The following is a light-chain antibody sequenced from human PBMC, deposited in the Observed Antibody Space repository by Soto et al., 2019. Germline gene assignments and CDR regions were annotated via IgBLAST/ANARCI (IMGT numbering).Light chain of an antibody. J-gene: IGKJ4*01. Sequence: EIVMTQSPATLSVSPGERATLSCRASQSVAGNLAWYQQIPGQAPRLLMYGASTRATGIPARFSGSGSGTEFTLTISSLQSEDFGVYYCQQYNNWPLTFGGGTKVEIK. V-gene: IGKV3-15*01. CDR1: QSVAGN. CDR3: QQYNNWPLT. CDR2: GAS.